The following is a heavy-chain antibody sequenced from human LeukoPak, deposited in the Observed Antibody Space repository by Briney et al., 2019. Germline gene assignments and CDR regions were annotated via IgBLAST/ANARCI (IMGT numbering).Heavy chain of an antibody. CDR2: IKQDGSEK. V-gene: IGHV3-7*03. CDR1: GFTFGGYW. D-gene: IGHD1-14*01. Sequence: GGSLRLSCAASGFTFGGYWMSWVRQAPGEGPEWVATIKQDGSEKKYLDSVRGRFSVSRDNAKNSLYLQMNSLRAEDTAFYYCAKDIRRSYSAFDSWGQGTLVTVSS. J-gene: IGHJ4*02. CDR3: AKDIRRSYSAFDS.